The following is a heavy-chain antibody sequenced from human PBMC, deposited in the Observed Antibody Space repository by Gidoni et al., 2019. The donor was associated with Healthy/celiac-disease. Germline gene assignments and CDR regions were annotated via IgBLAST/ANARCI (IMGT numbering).Heavy chain of an antibody. CDR1: GFTFSSYS. CDR2: ISGSGGST. V-gene: IGHV3-23*04. CDR3: AKDKAPGRLQSTTGFDY. J-gene: IGHJ4*02. D-gene: IGHD6-25*01. Sequence: EVQLVESGGGLVQPGGSLSLSCASSGFTFSSYSMSWVRQAPGKGLEWVSAISGSGGSTYYEDSVKGRFTISRDNSKNTLYLQMNSRRAEDTAVYYCAKDKAPGRLQSTTGFDYWGQGTLVTVSS.